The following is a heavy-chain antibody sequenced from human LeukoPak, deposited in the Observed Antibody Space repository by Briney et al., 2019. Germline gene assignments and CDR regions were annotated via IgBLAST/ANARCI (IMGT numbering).Heavy chain of an antibody. CDR1: GFTFSSYS. CDR3: AREMGDGYNGGVDY. Sequence: NSGGSLRLSCAASGFTFSSYSMNWVRQAPGKGLEWVSSISSSNSYIYYADSVKGRFTISRDNAKNSLYLQMNSLRAEDTAVYYCAREMGDGYNGGVDYWGQGTLVTVSS. D-gene: IGHD5-24*01. CDR2: ISSSNSYI. V-gene: IGHV3-21*01. J-gene: IGHJ4*02.